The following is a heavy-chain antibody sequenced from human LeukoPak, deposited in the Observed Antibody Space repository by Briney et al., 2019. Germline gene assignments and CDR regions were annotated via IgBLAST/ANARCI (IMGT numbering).Heavy chain of an antibody. Sequence: SETLSLTRTVSGGSISSYYWSWIRQPPGKGLEWIGYIYYSGSTNYNPSLKSRVTISVDTSKNQFSLKLSSVTAADTAVYYCASFSSSWYLRYFQHWGQGTLVTVSS. D-gene: IGHD6-13*01. CDR2: IYYSGST. V-gene: IGHV4-59*01. CDR1: GGSISSYY. CDR3: ASFSSSWYLRYFQH. J-gene: IGHJ1*01.